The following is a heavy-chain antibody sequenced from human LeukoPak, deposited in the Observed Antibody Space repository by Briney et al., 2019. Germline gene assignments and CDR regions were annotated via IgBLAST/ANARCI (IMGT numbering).Heavy chain of an antibody. J-gene: IGHJ5*02. CDR1: GFSFSGYA. Sequence: GGSLRLSCEASGFSFSGYAMSWVRQAPGKGLDWVSGVSDSGVNTYYADSVKGRFTISRDNSKNTLYLQMNSLRAEDTAVYYCAREFRGWFDPWGQGTLVTVSS. CDR3: AREFRGWFDP. CDR2: VSDSGVNT. V-gene: IGHV3-23*01.